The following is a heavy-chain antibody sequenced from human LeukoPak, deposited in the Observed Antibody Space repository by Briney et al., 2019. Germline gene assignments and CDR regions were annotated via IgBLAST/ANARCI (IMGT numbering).Heavy chain of an antibody. Sequence: GGSLRLSCAASGFTFDDYAMHWVRQAPGKGLEWVSGISWNSGSIGYADSVKGRFTISRDNAKNSLYLQMNSLRAEDTALYYCAKVLPYDYVWGSSKPFDAFDIWGQGTMVTVSS. CDR1: GFTFDDYA. CDR2: ISWNSGSI. CDR3: AKVLPYDYVWGSSKPFDAFDI. D-gene: IGHD3-16*01. V-gene: IGHV3-9*01. J-gene: IGHJ3*02.